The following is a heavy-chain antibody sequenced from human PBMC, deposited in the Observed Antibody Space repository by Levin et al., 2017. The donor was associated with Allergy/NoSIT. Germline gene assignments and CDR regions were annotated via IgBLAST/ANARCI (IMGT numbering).Heavy chain of an antibody. CDR3: VRDSYDFQAFDI. J-gene: IGHJ3*02. D-gene: IGHD3-3*01. V-gene: IGHV4-34*01. Sequence: SETLSLTCGVSGGSFSEYYWNCIRQSPGKGLEWIGEINHNGITNYNPSLKSRVTISVDTSKNQFSLKLSSVTAADTALYYCVRDSYDFQAFDIWGQGTMVTVSS. CDR2: INHNGIT. CDR1: GGSFSEYY.